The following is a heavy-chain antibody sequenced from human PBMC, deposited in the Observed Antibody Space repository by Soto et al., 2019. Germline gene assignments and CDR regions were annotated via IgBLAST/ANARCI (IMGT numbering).Heavy chain of an antibody. J-gene: IGHJ5*02. CDR3: AAGCSGGSCYSGNCFDH. D-gene: IGHD2-15*01. CDR2: IIPIFGTA. CDR1: GGTFSSYA. V-gene: IGHV1-69*01. Sequence: QVQLVQSGAEVKKPGSSVKVSCKASGGTFSSYAISGVRQAPGQGLEWMGGIIPIFGTANYAQKFQGRVTITADDSASTAYMELSSLRSEDTAVYYGAAGCSGGSCYSGNCFDHWGQGTLVTVSS.